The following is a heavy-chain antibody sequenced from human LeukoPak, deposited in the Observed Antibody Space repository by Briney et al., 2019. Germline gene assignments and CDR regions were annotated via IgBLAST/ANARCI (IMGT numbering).Heavy chain of an antibody. J-gene: IGHJ4*02. CDR1: GFTFSNAW. CDR2: IKSKTDGGTT. CDR3: TTLYSSSWYPPGY. Sequence: PGGSLGLSCAASGFTFSNAWMSWVRQAPGKGLEWVGRIKSKTDGGTTDYAAPVKGRFTISRDDSKNTLYLQMNSLKTEDTAVYYCTTLYSSSWYPPGYWGQGTLVTVSS. V-gene: IGHV3-15*01. D-gene: IGHD6-13*01.